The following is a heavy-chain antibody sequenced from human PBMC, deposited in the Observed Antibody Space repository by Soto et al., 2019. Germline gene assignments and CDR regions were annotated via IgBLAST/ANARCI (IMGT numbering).Heavy chain of an antibody. D-gene: IGHD6-6*01. Sequence: VKVSCKASGYTFTGYYMHWVRQAPGQGLEWMGWINPNSGGTNYAQKFQGWVTMTRDTSISTAYMELSRLRSDDTAVYYCARESIAARRYYYYYGMDVWSQGTTVTVSS. J-gene: IGHJ6*02. V-gene: IGHV1-2*04. CDR1: GYTFTGYY. CDR2: INPNSGGT. CDR3: ARESIAARRYYYYYGMDV.